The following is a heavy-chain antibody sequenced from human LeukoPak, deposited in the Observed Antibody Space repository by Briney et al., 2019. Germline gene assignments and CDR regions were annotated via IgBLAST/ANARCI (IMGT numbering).Heavy chain of an antibody. V-gene: IGHV3-23*01. D-gene: IGHD2-21*02. CDR3: VRPTSARWRQQGY. Sequence: GGSLRLSCAASGFTFSNYAMSWVRQAPGKGLEWVSAISGSGTSTYYADPVKGRFTISRDNAKNTVYLQMSSLRADDTAIYYCVRPTSARWRQQGYWGQGILVTVSS. CDR1: GFTFSNYA. J-gene: IGHJ4*02. CDR2: ISGSGTST.